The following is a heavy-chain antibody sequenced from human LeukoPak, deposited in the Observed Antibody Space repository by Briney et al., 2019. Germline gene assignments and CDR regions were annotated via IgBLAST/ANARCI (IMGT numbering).Heavy chain of an antibody. CDR1: GDSFTSVTDY. D-gene: IGHD6-19*01. CDR3: AGERGEEYSSGWYKTNYFYN. Sequence: SSETLSLTCTVSGDSFTSVTDYWAWIRQPPGKGLEWIASGDYSGGTYYNPSLESRVAISADMSKNQISLKLTSVTGADTAVYYCAGERGEEYSSGWYKTNYFYNWGQGIRVTVSS. J-gene: IGHJ4*02. V-gene: IGHV4-39*07. CDR2: GDYSGGT.